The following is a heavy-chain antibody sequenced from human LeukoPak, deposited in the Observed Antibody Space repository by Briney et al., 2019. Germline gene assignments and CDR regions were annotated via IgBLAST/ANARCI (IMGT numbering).Heavy chain of an antibody. CDR1: GGSFSGYY. V-gene: IGHV4-34*01. CDR2: INHSGST. D-gene: IGHD2-2*02. J-gene: IGHJ6*03. Sequence: KPSETLSLTCAVYGGSFSGYYWSWIRQPPGKGLEWIGEINHSGSTNYNPSLKSRVTISVDTSKNQFSLKLSSVTAADTAVYYCARRARYCSSTSCYRNYYYYMDVWGKGTTVTVSS. CDR3: ARRARYCSSTSCYRNYYYYMDV.